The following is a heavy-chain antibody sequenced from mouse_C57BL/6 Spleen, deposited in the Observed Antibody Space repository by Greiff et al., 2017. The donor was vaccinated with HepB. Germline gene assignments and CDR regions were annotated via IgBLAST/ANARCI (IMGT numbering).Heavy chain of an antibody. Sequence: VQLQQSGPELVKPGASVKISCKASGYAFSSSWMNWVKQRPGKGLEWIGRIYPGDGDTNYNGKFKGKATLTADKSSSTAYMQLSSLTSEDSAVYFCARGGVYYGSSSLYWYFDVWGTGTTVTVSS. CDR2: IYPGDGDT. J-gene: IGHJ1*03. V-gene: IGHV1-82*01. D-gene: IGHD1-1*01. CDR1: GYAFSSSW. CDR3: ARGGVYYGSSSLYWYFDV.